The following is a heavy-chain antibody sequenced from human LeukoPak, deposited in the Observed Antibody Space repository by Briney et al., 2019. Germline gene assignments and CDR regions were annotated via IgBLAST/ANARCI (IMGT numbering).Heavy chain of an antibody. D-gene: IGHD6-13*01. CDR3: ARDRIAAAGIYYYYGMDV. J-gene: IGHJ6*02. V-gene: IGHV3-21*01. CDR1: GFTFSSYS. Sequence: GGSLRLSCAAFGFTFSSYSMNWVRQAPGEGLGWVSSISSSSSYIYYADSVKGRFTISRDNAKNSLYLQMNSLRAEDTAVYYCARDRIAAAGIYYYYGMDVWGQGTTVTVSS. CDR2: ISSSSSYI.